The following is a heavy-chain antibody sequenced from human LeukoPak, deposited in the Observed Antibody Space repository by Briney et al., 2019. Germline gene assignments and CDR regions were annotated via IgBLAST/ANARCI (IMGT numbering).Heavy chain of an antibody. Sequence: SVKVSCKASGGSFSTYALSWVRQAPGQGLEWMGGIIPVFNTGDSAQKFQGRVTITADESTNTAYMELSSLRSGDTAVYYCARSVTEGSSWYWFDPWGQGTLVTVSS. D-gene: IGHD6-13*01. V-gene: IGHV1-69*13. CDR3: ARSVTEGSSWYWFDP. CDR2: IIPVFNTG. J-gene: IGHJ5*02. CDR1: GGSFSTYA.